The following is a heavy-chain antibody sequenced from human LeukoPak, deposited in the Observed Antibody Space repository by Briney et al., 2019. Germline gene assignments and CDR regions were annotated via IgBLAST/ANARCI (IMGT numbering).Heavy chain of an antibody. J-gene: IGHJ4*02. CDR3: TASSGWYYFDY. D-gene: IGHD6-19*01. Sequence: KPGGSLRLSCTASGFTFGDYAMSWFRQAPGKGLEWVGFIRSKAYGGTTEYAASVKGRFTISTDDSKSIAYLQMNSLKAGDTAVYYCTASSGWYYFDYWGQGTLVTVSS. CDR2: IRSKAYGGTT. CDR1: GFTFGDYA. V-gene: IGHV3-49*05.